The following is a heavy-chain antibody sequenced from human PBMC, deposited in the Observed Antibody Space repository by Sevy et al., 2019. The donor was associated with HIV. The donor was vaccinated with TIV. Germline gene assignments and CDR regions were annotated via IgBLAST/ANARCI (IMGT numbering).Heavy chain of an antibody. V-gene: IGHV3-66*01. Sequence: GESLKISCEASGFTVSGNYMAWVRLAPGKGLEWVSLIDSGGSTYYADSVKGRFTISRDNAKNTLYFQMNPLRAEDTAVYFCARDRYYDASGYYYYYYGMDVWGQGTTVTVSS. CDR3: ARDRYYDASGYYYYYYGMDV. CDR2: IDSGGST. J-gene: IGHJ6*02. D-gene: IGHD3-22*01. CDR1: GFTVSGNY.